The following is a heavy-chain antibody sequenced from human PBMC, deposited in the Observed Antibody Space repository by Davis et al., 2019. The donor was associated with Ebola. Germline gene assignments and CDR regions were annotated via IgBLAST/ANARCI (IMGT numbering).Heavy chain of an antibody. CDR1: GFIFSNYW. D-gene: IGHD1-7*01. V-gene: IGHV3-7*03. CDR2: IKQDGSAK. CDR3: ARGTRGY. Sequence: GESLKISCAASGFIFSNYWMSWVRQAPGKGLEWVANIKQDGSAKYYVDSVKGRFTISRDNAKNSLYLQMNSLRAEDTAVYYCARGTRGYWGQGTLVTVSS. J-gene: IGHJ4*02.